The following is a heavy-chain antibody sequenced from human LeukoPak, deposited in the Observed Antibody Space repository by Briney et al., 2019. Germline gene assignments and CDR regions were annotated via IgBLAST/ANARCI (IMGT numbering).Heavy chain of an antibody. V-gene: IGHV4-31*03. CDR3: AIMGADYYDSSGYPFDP. Sequence: SETLSLTCTVSGGSISSGGYYWSWIRQHPGKGLERIGYIYYSGSTYYNPSLKSRVTISVDTSKNQFSLKLSSVTAADTAVYYCAIMGADYYDSSGYPFDPWGQGTLVTVSS. CDR1: GGSISSGGYY. J-gene: IGHJ5*02. CDR2: IYYSGST. D-gene: IGHD3-22*01.